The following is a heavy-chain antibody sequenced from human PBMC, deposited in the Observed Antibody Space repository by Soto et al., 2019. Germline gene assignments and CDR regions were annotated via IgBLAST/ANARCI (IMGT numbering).Heavy chain of an antibody. CDR3: ARGITDAGNAFDI. CDR2: IXXGXSX. J-gene: IGHJ3*02. D-gene: IGHD1-20*01. V-gene: IGHV3-53*01. CDR1: GFTVSSNY. Sequence: GSLRLSCAASGFTVSSNYMSWVRQAPGKGLEXVSVIXXGXSXXXAXXXXGRFTISRDNSKNTLYLQINSLRAEDTAVYYCARGITDAGNAFDIWGQGTMVTVSS.